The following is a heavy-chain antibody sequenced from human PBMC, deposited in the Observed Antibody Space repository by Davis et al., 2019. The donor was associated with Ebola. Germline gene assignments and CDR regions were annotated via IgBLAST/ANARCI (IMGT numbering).Heavy chain of an antibody. V-gene: IGHV3-7*03. CDR1: GFTFSSYW. CDR3: ARGATLDTAMGPHDAFDI. Sequence: PGGSLRLSCAASGFTFSSYWMSWVRQAPGKGLEWVANIKQDGSEKYYVDSVKGRFTISRDNAKNSLYLQMNSLRAEDTAVYYCARGATLDTAMGPHDAFDIWGQGTMVTVSS. CDR2: IKQDGSEK. D-gene: IGHD5-18*01. J-gene: IGHJ3*02.